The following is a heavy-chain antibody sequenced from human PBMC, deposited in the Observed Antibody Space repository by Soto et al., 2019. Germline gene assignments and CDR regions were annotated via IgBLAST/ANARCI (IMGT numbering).Heavy chain of an antibody. CDR1: GGTFSSYT. CDR2: IIPILGIA. D-gene: IGHD3-9*01. J-gene: IGHJ4*02. Sequence: SVKVSCKASGGTFSSYTISWVRQAPGQGLEWMGRIIPILGIANYAQKFQGRVTITADKSTSTAYMELSSLRSEDTAVYYCARGFDWSPFDYWGQGTLVTVSS. CDR3: ARGFDWSPFDY. V-gene: IGHV1-69*02.